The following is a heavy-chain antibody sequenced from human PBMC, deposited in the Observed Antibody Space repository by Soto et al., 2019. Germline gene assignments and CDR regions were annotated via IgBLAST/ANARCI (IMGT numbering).Heavy chain of an antibody. D-gene: IGHD3-10*01. CDR2: IYYSGST. Sequence: SETLSLTCTVSGGSISSYYWSWIRQPPGKGLEWIGYIYYSGSTNYNPSLKSRVTISVDTSKNQFSLKLSSVTAADTAVYYCARRGGLAHSYSMDVRGKGTTVTLSS. CDR3: ARRGGLAHSYSMDV. V-gene: IGHV4-59*08. CDR1: GGSISSYY. J-gene: IGHJ6*03.